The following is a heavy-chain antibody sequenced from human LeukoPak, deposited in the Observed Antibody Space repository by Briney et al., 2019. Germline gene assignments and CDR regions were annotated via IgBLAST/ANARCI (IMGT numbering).Heavy chain of an antibody. J-gene: IGHJ4*02. CDR3: AKHSGSYFIYYVDS. CDR2: ISNTAYNT. Sequence: GGSLRLSCVASGFTFSSYGMSWVRQAPGKGLEWVSTISNTAYNTYYADSVKGRFTISRDNSANTVSLQMNSLRAEDTALYYCAKHSGSYFIYYVDSWGQGTQVTVSS. V-gene: IGHV3-23*01. D-gene: IGHD1-26*01. CDR1: GFTFSSYG.